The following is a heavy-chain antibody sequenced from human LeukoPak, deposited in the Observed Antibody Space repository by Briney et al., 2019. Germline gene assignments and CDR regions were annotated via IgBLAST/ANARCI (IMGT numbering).Heavy chain of an antibody. J-gene: IGHJ4*02. V-gene: IGHV4-34*01. CDR1: GGFFSGYY. CDR2: INHSGRT. CDR3: ARGQFQRDY. D-gene: IGHD5-24*01. Sequence: SETLSLTCAVYGGFFSGYYWNWIRQPPGKGLEWIGEINHSGRTKYNPSLKSRVTISVDTSKNQFSLILSSVTAADTAVYYCARGQFQRDYWGQGTLVTVSS.